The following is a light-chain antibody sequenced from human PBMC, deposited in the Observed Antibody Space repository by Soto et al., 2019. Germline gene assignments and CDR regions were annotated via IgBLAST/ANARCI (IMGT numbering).Light chain of an antibody. J-gene: IGKJ1*01. CDR3: QQLNSYPRT. CDR1: KGISSC. V-gene: IGKV1-9*01. CDR2: AAC. Sequence: DIQLTQSPSFLSASVGDRVTITFRASKGISSCLAWYQQKPGKAPKLLIYAACTLQSGVPSRSSGSGSVTEFTPTISSLQPEDFATYYCQQLNSYPRTFGQGTKVEI.